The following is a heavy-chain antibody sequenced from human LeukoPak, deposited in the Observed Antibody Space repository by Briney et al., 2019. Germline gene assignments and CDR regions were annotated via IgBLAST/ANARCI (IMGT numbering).Heavy chain of an antibody. V-gene: IGHV3-7*03. Sequence: PGGSLRLSCAASGFTFSTYYMSWVRQAPGTGLEWVANIKQDGSEKYYVDSVKGRFTISRDNAKNSLYLQMNSLRAEDTAVYYCAKDGYYDSSAYYYVRYFDLWGRGTLVTVSS. J-gene: IGHJ2*01. CDR1: GFTFSTYY. D-gene: IGHD3-22*01. CDR2: IKQDGSEK. CDR3: AKDGYYDSSAYYYVRYFDL.